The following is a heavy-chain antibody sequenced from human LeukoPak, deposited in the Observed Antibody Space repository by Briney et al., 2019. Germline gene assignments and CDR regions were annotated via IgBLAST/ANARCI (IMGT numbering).Heavy chain of an antibody. J-gene: IGHJ4*02. CDR1: GFTFSSYA. D-gene: IGHD6-13*01. Sequence: GGSLRLSCAASGFTFSSYAMHWVRQAPGKGLDYVSAISSNGGSTYYANSVKGRFTISRDNSKNTLYLQMGSLRAEDMAVYYCASSSAAAGATFDYWGQGTLVTVSS. CDR3: ASSSAAAGATFDY. V-gene: IGHV3-64*01. CDR2: ISSNGGST.